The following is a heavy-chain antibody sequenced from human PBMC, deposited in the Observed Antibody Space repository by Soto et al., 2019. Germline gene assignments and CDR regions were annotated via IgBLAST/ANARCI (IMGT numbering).Heavy chain of an antibody. CDR3: AGARSDGTGWFGP. CDR2: MNPNSGNT. D-gene: IGHD6-13*01. V-gene: IGHV1-8*01. J-gene: IGHJ5*02. CDR1: GYTFTSYD. Sequence: QVQLVQSGAEVKKPGASVKVSCKASGYTFTSYDINWVRQATGQGLEWMGWMNPNSGNTGYAQKFQGRVTMTRNTGMRTAYMERSSLRSKDTAVYSCAGARSDGTGWFGPWGQGTLVTVSS.